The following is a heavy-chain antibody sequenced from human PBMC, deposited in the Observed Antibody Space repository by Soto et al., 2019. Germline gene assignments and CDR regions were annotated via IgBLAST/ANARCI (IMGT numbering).Heavy chain of an antibody. CDR1: GGTFSSYT. D-gene: IGHD2-21*02. Sequence: QVQLVQSGAEVKKPGSSVKVSCKASGGTFSSYTISWVRQAPGQGLEWMGRIIPILGIANYAQKFQGRVTFTADKSTSTAYMELSSLRSEDTAVYYCAVGGNGGNSPVSFYYYYGMDVWGQGNTVTVSS. J-gene: IGHJ6*02. CDR3: AVGGNGGNSPVSFYYYYGMDV. V-gene: IGHV1-69*02. CDR2: IIPILGIA.